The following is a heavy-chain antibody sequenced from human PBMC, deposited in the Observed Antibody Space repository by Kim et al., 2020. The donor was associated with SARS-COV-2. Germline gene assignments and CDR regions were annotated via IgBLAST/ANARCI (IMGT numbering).Heavy chain of an antibody. V-gene: IGHV3-48*02. J-gene: IGHJ4*02. Sequence: GGSLRLSCAASGFTFSNYAMNWVRQAPGRGLEWVSYISHSGSAIFYADSVKGRFAISRDNAENSVFLQMNSLRDEDTAVYYCARDPVCSGGSCYSEGPTVGDYWGQGLLVTASS. CDR2: ISHSGSAI. CDR3: ARDPVCSGGSCYSEGPTVGDY. D-gene: IGHD2-15*01. CDR1: GFTFSNYA.